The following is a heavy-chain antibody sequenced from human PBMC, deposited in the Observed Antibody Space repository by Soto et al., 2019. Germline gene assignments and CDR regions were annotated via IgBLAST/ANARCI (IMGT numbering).Heavy chain of an antibody. CDR3: AREDDGGDRDYYGLDV. CDR1: GGSISYEYYH. Sequence: QVQLQQSGPGLVKPSQTLSLTCTVSGGSISYEYYHWTWIRQSPGKGLEWIGYIHYSGSIIYNPSFKIQVTISVDTSKNPFSLQLSSVPAADTAVYFCAREDDGGDRDYYGLDVWGQGTTVTVSS. V-gene: IGHV4-30-4*08. J-gene: IGHJ6*02. D-gene: IGHD2-21*02. CDR2: IHYSGSI.